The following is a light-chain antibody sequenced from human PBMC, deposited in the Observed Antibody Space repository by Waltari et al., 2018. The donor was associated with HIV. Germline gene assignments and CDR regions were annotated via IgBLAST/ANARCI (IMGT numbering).Light chain of an antibody. V-gene: IGLV2-23*02. Sequence: QSALTQPASVSGSPGQSITIPCTGTSSHAGSDELVPWYQQHPGEAPKFIIYEVTKRPSGVSNRFSGSKSGNTASLTISGLQAEDEADYYCCSCPRSGIRYVFGTGTKVTVL. J-gene: IGLJ1*01. CDR1: SSHAGSDEL. CDR2: EVT. CDR3: CSCPRSGIRYV.